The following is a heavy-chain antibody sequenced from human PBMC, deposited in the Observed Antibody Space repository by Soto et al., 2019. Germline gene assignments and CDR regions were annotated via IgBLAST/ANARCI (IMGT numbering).Heavy chain of an antibody. J-gene: IGHJ3*02. Sequence: PSETLSLTCTVSGGSISSSSYYWGWIRQPPGKGLEWIGSIYYSGSTYYNPSLKSRVTISVDTSKNQFSLKLSSVTAADTAVYYCARMVRGFGELLYDAFDIWGQGKMVPVSS. D-gene: IGHD3-10*01. CDR1: GGSISSSSYY. V-gene: IGHV4-39*01. CDR2: IYYSGST. CDR3: ARMVRGFGELLYDAFDI.